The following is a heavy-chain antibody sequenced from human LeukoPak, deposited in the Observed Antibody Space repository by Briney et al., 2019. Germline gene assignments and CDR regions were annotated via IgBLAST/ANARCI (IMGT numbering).Heavy chain of an antibody. Sequence: GGSLRLSCAASGFTFSSYSMNWLRQAPGKGLEGVSYISSSSSTIYYADSVKGRFTISRDNAKNSLYLQMNSLRDEDTAVYYCARDYMPLYYFDYWGQGTLVTVSS. CDR1: GFTFSSYS. J-gene: IGHJ4*02. D-gene: IGHD2-2*01. V-gene: IGHV3-48*02. CDR2: ISSSSSTI. CDR3: ARDYMPLYYFDY.